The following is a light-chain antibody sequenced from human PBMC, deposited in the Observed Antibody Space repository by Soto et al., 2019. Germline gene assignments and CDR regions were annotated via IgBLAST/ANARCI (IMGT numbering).Light chain of an antibody. Sequence: DILLTQSPAPLSASRLKRGTITFRSSQTISTYLNWYQQKPGKAPKLLIYGASSLQSGVPARFSGSGSGTDFTLTISRLQPEDFGTYYCQQSFSTPRKFGQGTKVEIK. CDR3: QQSFSTPRK. J-gene: IGKJ1*01. CDR2: GAS. V-gene: IGKV1-39*01. CDR1: QTISTY.